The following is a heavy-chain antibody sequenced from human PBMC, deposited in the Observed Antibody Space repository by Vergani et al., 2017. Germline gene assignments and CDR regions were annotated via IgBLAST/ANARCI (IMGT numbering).Heavy chain of an antibody. Sequence: QVRLQESGPGLVKPSETLSLTCSVSGGSMSGYYWSWIRQPPGKELEGIGYMYHSGSTNYNPSLETRVTISGDTSKNQFSLKLNSVTAADTAVYYCGRVADFYGLGSRLLDLWGQGILVTVSS. J-gene: IGHJ5*02. D-gene: IGHD3-10*01. CDR2: MYHSGST. V-gene: IGHV4-59*01. CDR1: GGSMSGYY. CDR3: GRVADFYGLGSRLLDL.